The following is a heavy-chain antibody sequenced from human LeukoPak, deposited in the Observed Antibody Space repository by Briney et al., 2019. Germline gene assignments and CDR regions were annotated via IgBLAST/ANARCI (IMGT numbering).Heavy chain of an antibody. J-gene: IGHJ4*02. CDR3: ARDTPGYSSEFDF. D-gene: IGHD6-19*01. V-gene: IGHV1-2*02. Sequence: GASVKVSCKTSGYTFTGFFMHWVRQAPGQGLEWVGWINPKSGDTTYAQKFRGRVTLTRDTSIRTAYMELTSLTSDDTALYYCARDTPGYSSEFDFWGQGTLVTVSS. CDR1: GYTFTGFF. CDR2: INPKSGDT.